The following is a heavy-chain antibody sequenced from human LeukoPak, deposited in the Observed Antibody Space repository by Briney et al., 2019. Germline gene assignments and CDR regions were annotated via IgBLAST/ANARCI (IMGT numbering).Heavy chain of an antibody. CDR3: TRVARDSYSH. D-gene: IGHD1-26*01. CDR1: GYTYTSHD. J-gene: IGHJ4*02. V-gene: IGHV1-8*01. CDR2: INPNSGNR. Sequence: ASVKVSCKASGYTYTSHDINWVRQATEQGLELLGYINPNSGNRGYAQKFEGRVTLTRDTSTNTAYMELTSLRSEDTAVYYCTRVARDSYSHWGQGTLVTVSS.